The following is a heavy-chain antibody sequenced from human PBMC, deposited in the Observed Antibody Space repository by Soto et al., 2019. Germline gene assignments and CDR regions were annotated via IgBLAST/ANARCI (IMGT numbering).Heavy chain of an antibody. CDR3: AKGGATVTMRNYFDC. Sequence: EVQLLESGGGLVQPGGSLRLSCAASGFTFSSYAMSWVRQAPGTGLEWVSAISGSCGSTYYADSVKGRFTISRDSPKNTLYRQMNSLRAEETAVYYCAKGGATVTMRNYFDCWGQGTLVTVSS. D-gene: IGHD4-17*01. CDR2: ISGSCGST. CDR1: GFTFSSYA. J-gene: IGHJ4*02. V-gene: IGHV3-23*01.